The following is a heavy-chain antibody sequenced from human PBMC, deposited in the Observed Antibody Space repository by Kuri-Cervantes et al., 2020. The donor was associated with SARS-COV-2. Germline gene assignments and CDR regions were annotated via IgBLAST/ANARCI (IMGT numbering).Heavy chain of an antibody. J-gene: IGHJ3*01. CDR2: VYNTGST. Sequence: ESLKISCAASGFTFSSYSRNWVRQPPGKGLEWIGYVYNTGSTGYNPSLKSRVTISVDTSKRQFSLGLTSVTATDTAVYYCVRVAIGGLYDAIDVWGQGRMVTVSS. CDR3: VRVAIGGLYDAIDV. CDR1: GFTFSSYS. V-gene: IGHV4-59*01. D-gene: IGHD6-25*01.